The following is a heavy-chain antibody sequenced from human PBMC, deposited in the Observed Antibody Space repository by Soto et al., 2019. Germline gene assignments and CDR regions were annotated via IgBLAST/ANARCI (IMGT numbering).Heavy chain of an antibody. CDR3: ARGGAIPPGALYYFDY. D-gene: IGHD3-10*01. CDR2: IYYSGST. CDR1: GGSVSSGSYY. V-gene: IGHV4-61*01. Sequence: QVQLQESGPGLVKPSETLSLTCTVSGGSVSSGSYYWSWIRQPPGKGLEWIGYIYYSGSTNYNPSLKSRVTISVDTSKNQFSLKLSSVTAADTAVYYCARGGAIPPGALYYFDYWGQGTLVTVSS. J-gene: IGHJ4*02.